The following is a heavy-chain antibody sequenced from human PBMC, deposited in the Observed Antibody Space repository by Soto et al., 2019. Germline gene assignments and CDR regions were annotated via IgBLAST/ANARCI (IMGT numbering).Heavy chain of an antibody. V-gene: IGHV1-69*02. CDR3: ASAYDYIWGSPLDY. D-gene: IGHD3-16*01. Sequence: GASVKVSCKASGGTFSSYTISWVRQAPGQVLEWMGRIIPILGIANYAQKFQGRVTITADKSTSTAYMELSSLRSEDTAVYYCASAYDYIWGSPLDYWGQGTLVTVSS. CDR1: GGTFSSYT. J-gene: IGHJ4*02. CDR2: IIPILGIA.